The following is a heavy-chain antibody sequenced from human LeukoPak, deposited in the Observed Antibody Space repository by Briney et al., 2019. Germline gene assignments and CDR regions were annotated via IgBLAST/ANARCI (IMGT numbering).Heavy chain of an antibody. V-gene: IGHV4-59*01. CDR3: ARGGGYYYGSGSPNWFDP. CDR2: IYYSGST. Sequence: PSEALSLTCTVSGGSISSYYWSWIRQPPGKGLEWIGYIYYSGSTNYNPSLKSRVTISVDMSKNQFSLKLSSVTAADTAVYYCARGGGYYYGSGSPNWFDPWGQGTLVTVSS. J-gene: IGHJ5*02. D-gene: IGHD3-10*01. CDR1: GGSISSYY.